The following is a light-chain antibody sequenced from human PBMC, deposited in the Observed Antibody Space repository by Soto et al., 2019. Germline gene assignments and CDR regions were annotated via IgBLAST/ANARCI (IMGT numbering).Light chain of an antibody. CDR1: QSVSSSY. CDR3: QHYGSLVLT. Sequence: EMVLTQSPGTLSLSPGERATLSCRASQSVSSSYLAWYQQKPGQAPRLLIYGASSRATGIPDRFSGSGSGTDFTLTISRLEPEDVAVYYCQHYGSLVLTFGGGTKVEIK. V-gene: IGKV3-20*01. J-gene: IGKJ4*01. CDR2: GAS.